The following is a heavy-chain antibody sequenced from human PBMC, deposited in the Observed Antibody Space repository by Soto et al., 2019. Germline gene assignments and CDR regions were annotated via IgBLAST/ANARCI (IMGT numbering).Heavy chain of an antibody. CDR2: ISGSGGST. J-gene: IGHJ4*02. CDR1: GFTFSSYA. D-gene: IGHD3-3*01. V-gene: IGHV3-23*01. Sequence: EVQLLESGGGLVQPGGSLRLSCAASGFTFSSYAMSWVRQAPGKGLEWVSAISGSGGSTYYADSVKGRFTISRDNSKNTLYLQMTSLRAEDTAVYYCAKAFRFLEWLSYFDYWGQGTLVTVSS. CDR3: AKAFRFLEWLSYFDY.